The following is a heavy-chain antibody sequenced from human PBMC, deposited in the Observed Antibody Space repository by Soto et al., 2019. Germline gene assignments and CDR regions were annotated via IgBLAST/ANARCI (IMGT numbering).Heavy chain of an antibody. CDR2: IYTGGDT. J-gene: IGHJ4*02. Sequence: GGSLRLSCVASGFTVSSNYMSWVRQAPGKGLEWVSVIYTGGDTYYADSVKGRFTISRDNSKNTLYLQMNSLRAEDTAVYYCARDLLTGYCDYWGQGTLVTVSS. CDR1: GFTVSSNY. CDR3: ARDLLTGYCDY. D-gene: IGHD3-9*01. V-gene: IGHV3-53*01.